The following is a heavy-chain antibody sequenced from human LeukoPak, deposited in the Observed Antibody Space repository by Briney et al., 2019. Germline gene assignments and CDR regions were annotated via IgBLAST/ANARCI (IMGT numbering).Heavy chain of an antibody. CDR2: TSSSSSYI. CDR1: GFTFSSYS. J-gene: IGHJ6*02. CDR3: ARDLGLTIFGVVIKSHYYYGMDV. D-gene: IGHD3-3*01. Sequence: GGSLRLSCAASGFTFSSYSMNWVRQAPGKGLEWASSTSSSSSYIYYADSVKGRFTISRDNAKNSLYLQMNSLRAEDTAVYYCARDLGLTIFGVVIKSHYYYGMDVWGQGTTVTVSS. V-gene: IGHV3-21*01.